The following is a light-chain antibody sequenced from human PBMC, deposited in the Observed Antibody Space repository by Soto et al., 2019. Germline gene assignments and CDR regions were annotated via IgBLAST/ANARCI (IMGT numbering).Light chain of an antibody. Sequence: QSVLTQPASVSGSPGQSITISCTGTSSDVGYYNYVSWFQQYPGKAPKLLIYEVSSRPSGVSYRFSGSKSGNTASLTISGLQAEDEADYYCSSYTTSSTRVFGGGTKVTVL. V-gene: IGLV2-14*01. CDR3: SSYTTSSTRV. CDR1: SSDVGYYNY. CDR2: EVS. J-gene: IGLJ2*01.